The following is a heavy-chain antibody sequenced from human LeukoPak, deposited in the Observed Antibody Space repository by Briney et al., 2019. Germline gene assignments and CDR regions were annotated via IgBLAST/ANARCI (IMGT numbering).Heavy chain of an antibody. CDR2: INPNSGGT. J-gene: IGHJ1*01. D-gene: IGHD3-16*01. V-gene: IGHV1-2*02. CDR1: GYTFTGYY. Sequence: ASVKVSCKASGYTFTGYYMYWVRQAPGQGLEWMGWINPNSGGTNYAQKFQGRVTMTRDTSISTAYMELSRLRSDDTAVYYCARGEGGYENLQHWGQGTLVTVSS. CDR3: ARGEGGYENLQH.